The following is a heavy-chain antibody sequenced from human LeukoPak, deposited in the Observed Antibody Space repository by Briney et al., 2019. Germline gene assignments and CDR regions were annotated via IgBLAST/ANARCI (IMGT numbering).Heavy chain of an antibody. CDR2: ISASGGST. V-gene: IGHV3-23*01. CDR3: AKRPSGVVVVAAFIDY. Sequence: GGSLRLSCADPVFTFSSYAMSWVRQAPGKGLEWVSGISASGGSTYYADSVKGRFTTSRDNSKNTLYLQMNSLRAEDTAVYYCAKRPSGVVVVAAFIDYWGQGTLVTVSS. J-gene: IGHJ4*02. CDR1: VFTFSSYA. D-gene: IGHD2-15*01.